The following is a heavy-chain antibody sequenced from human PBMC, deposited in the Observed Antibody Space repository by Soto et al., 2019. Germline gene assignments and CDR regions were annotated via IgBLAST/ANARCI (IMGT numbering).Heavy chain of an antibody. J-gene: IGHJ3*02. D-gene: IGHD3-10*01. CDR1: GYTFTSYG. CDR3: ASPRTYYGSGRLDAFDI. CDR2: ISAYNGNT. V-gene: IGHV1-18*01. Sequence: QVQLVQSGAEVKKPGASVKVSCKASGYTFTSYGIVWVRQAPGQGLEWMGWISAYNGNTNYAQKLQGRVTMTTDTSTSTAYMELRSLRSDDTAVYYCASPRTYYGSGRLDAFDIWGQGTMVTVSS.